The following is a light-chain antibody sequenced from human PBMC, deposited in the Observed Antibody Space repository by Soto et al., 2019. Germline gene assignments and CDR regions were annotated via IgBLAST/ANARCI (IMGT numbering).Light chain of an antibody. V-gene: IGKV1-5*03. CDR2: KAS. CDR3: QQYNNYPWT. CDR1: QSINIY. Sequence: DVQMTQSQSSLSSSVGDRFTITFLTTQSINIYLNWYQQKPGNAPSLLIYKASTLETGVPSRFSGSGSGTEFTLTISSLQPGDSASYYCQQYNNYPWTFGQGTKVDI. J-gene: IGKJ1*01.